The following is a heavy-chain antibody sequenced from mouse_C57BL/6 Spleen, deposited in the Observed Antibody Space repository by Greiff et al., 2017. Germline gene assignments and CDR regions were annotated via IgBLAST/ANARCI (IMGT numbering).Heavy chain of an antibody. Sequence: ESGPGLVKPSQSLSLTCSVPGYSITSGYYWNWIRQFPGNQLEWMGYISYAGSNNYNPSLKNRIAITRVTSKNQLFLKLNSLHTEDTATYYCAMDYDYDGFAYWGQGTLVTVSA. CDR3: AMDYDYDGFAY. D-gene: IGHD2-4*01. CDR1: GYSITSGYY. V-gene: IGHV3-6*01. J-gene: IGHJ3*01. CDR2: ISYAGSN.